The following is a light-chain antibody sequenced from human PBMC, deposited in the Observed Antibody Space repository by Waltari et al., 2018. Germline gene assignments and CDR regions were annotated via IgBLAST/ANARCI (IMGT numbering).Light chain of an antibody. CDR3: STWDGSLTGVV. J-gene: IGLJ3*02. Sequence: QSVLTQPPSASGTPGQTVTISCSGSSSNIGSHTVNWYQHLPGTVPKLLIYNNNRRPSGVPDRFSGSKSGTSASLALSGLQSDDEAHYYCSTWDGSLTGVVFGGGTKLTVL. CDR1: SSNIGSHT. V-gene: IGLV1-44*01. CDR2: NNN.